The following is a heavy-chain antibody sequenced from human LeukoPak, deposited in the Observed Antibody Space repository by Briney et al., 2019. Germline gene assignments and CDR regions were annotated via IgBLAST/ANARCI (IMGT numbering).Heavy chain of an antibody. V-gene: IGHV4-4*02. CDR1: GGSISSGYW. CDR2: IIDSGST. CDR3: ATYGPTSGGYTFEY. D-gene: IGHD2-15*01. Sequence: SETLSLTCAVSGGSISSGYWWSWVRQPPMKGLEWIGEIIDSGSTNYNPSLKGRITISLDKTKDQFSLNVNSVTAADTAVYYCATYGPTSGGYTFEYWGQGILVTVSS. J-gene: IGHJ4*02.